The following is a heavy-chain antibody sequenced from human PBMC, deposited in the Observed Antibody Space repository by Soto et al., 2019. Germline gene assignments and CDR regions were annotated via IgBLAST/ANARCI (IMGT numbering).Heavy chain of an antibody. CDR1: GFTFSNYA. J-gene: IGHJ6*02. D-gene: IGHD1-26*01. CDR2: ISGSGGST. Sequence: EVQLLESGGGLVQPGGSLRLSCAASGFTFSNYAMSWVRQAPGKGLEWVSIISGSGGSTYYADSVKGRFTISRDNSKNTVYLQLNTLRAEDTAAYYCAKDWGRGGSTADYYYALDVWGQGTTVTVSS. V-gene: IGHV3-23*01. CDR3: AKDWGRGGSTADYYYALDV.